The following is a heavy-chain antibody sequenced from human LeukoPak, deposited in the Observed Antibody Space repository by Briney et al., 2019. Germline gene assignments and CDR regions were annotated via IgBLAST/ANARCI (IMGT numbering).Heavy chain of an antibody. Sequence: QSGGSLRLSCAASGFTFSSYAMSWVRQAPGKGLEWVSAISGSGGSTYYADSVKGRFTISRNNSKNTLYLQMNSLRAEDTAVYYCAKEGRGWELPAHDDYWGQGTLVTVSS. CDR2: ISGSGGST. V-gene: IGHV3-23*01. D-gene: IGHD1-26*01. J-gene: IGHJ4*02. CDR1: GFTFSSYA. CDR3: AKEGRGWELPAHDDY.